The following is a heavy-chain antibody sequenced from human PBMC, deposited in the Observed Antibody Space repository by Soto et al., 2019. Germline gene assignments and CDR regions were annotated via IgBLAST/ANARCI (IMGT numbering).Heavy chain of an antibody. CDR1: GGSISSYY. J-gene: IGHJ6*02. V-gene: IGHV4-59*01. Sequence: QVQLQESGPGLVKPSETLSLTCTVSGGSISSYYWSWIRQPPGKGLEWIGYIYYSGSTNYNPSLKSRVTISVDTSKNQFSLKLSSVTAADTAVYYCARAGPIAVAGTAHYYYYGMDVWGQGTTVTVSS. CDR2: IYYSGST. CDR3: ARAGPIAVAGTAHYYYYGMDV. D-gene: IGHD6-19*01.